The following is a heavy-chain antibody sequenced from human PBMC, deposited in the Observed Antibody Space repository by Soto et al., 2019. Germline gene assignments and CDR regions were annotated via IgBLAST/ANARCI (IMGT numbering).Heavy chain of an antibody. V-gene: IGHV4-59*01. CDR1: GGSIRGYY. J-gene: IGHJ4*02. CDR2: ISDSGKT. CDR3: VRGRAIYGEWDYYDY. Sequence: SETLSPTCTVSGGSIRGYYWTWIRQSPGRGLEWLGFISDSGKTDSDASLKGRLAISLDTSRSQFSLSLTSVTAADTALYYCVRGRAIYGEWDYYDYWGQGALVTVSS. D-gene: IGHD2-8*01.